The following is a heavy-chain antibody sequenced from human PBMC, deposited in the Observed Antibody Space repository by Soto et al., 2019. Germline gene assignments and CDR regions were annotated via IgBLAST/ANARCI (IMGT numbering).Heavy chain of an antibody. CDR3: ARDGGTTREHGSYYYYYGMDV. Sequence: KASETLSLTCTVSGGSISSGGYYWSWIRQHPGKGLEWIGYIYYSGSTYYNPSLKSRVTISVDTSKNQFSLKLSSVTAADTAVYYCARDGGTTREHGSYYYYYGMDVWGQGTTVTVSS. J-gene: IGHJ6*02. D-gene: IGHD1-7*01. CDR2: IYYSGST. CDR1: GGSISSGGYY. V-gene: IGHV4-31*03.